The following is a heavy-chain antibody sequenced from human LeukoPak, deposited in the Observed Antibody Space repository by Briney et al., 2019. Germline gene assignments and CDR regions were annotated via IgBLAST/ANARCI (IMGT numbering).Heavy chain of an antibody. Sequence: GGSLRLSCAASGFTFSSYAMHWVRQAPGKGLEWVAVISYDGSNKYYADSVKGRFTISRDNSKNTLYLQMNSLRAKDTAVYYCARDALTSKRGKGYYYYYMDVWGKGTTVTVSS. V-gene: IGHV3-30*04. J-gene: IGHJ6*03. CDR2: ISYDGSNK. CDR1: GFTFSSYA. CDR3: ARDALTSKRGKGYYYYYMDV. D-gene: IGHD3-10*01.